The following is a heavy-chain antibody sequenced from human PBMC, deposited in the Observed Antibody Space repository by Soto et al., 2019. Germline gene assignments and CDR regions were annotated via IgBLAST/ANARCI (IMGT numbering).Heavy chain of an antibody. D-gene: IGHD6-13*01. Sequence: LRLSCAASGFTFSDYYMSWIRQAPGKGLEYIAYITSSDKFTHHADSVKDRFSISRDNAKNSVFLEMNSLRVDDTAMYYCARFSAAGRVFDDWGQGTLVTVSS. CDR1: GFTFSDYY. J-gene: IGHJ4*02. V-gene: IGHV3-11*06. CDR3: ARFSAAGRVFDD. CDR2: ITSSDKFT.